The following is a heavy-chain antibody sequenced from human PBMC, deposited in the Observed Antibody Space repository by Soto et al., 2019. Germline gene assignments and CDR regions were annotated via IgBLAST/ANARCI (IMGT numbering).Heavy chain of an antibody. CDR3: ASQVGGNRSQYCCYYGMDV. J-gene: IGHJ6*02. Sequence: GASVKVSCKASGYTFTGYYMHWVRQAPGQGLEWMGWINPNSGGTNYAQKVQGWVTMTRDTSISTAYMELSRLRYDDTAVYYCASQVGGNRSQYCCYYGMDVWGQGTTVTVAS. V-gene: IGHV1-2*04. D-gene: IGHD6-19*01. CDR2: INPNSGGT. CDR1: GYTFTGYY.